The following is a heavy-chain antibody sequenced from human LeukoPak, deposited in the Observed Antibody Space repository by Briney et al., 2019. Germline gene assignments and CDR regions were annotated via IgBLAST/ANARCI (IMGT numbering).Heavy chain of an antibody. CDR1: GDSISSGGFY. V-gene: IGHV4-31*03. CDR2: IYYSGST. J-gene: IGHJ4*02. CDR3: ARKPSASPIDY. Sequence: SETLSLTCTVSGDSISSGGFYWRWIRQHPGKGLEWIGNIYYSGSTYYNPSLKSRVTISVDTSKNQFSLKLSSVTAADTAVYYCARKPSASPIDYWGQGTLVTVSS.